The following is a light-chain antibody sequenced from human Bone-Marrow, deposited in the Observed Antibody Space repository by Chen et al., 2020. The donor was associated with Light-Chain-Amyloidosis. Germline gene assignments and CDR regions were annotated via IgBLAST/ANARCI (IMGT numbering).Light chain of an antibody. J-gene: IGLJ3*02. CDR2: DNA. Sequence: QSVLTQPPSVSGAPGQRVTISCTGSSSNIGAGYDVHWYQQLPGTAPNLLIYDNANRPSGVPDRFSGSKAGSSASLAITGLQAEDEADYYCQSYDGSLGGSRVFGGGTKLTVL. CDR3: QSYDGSLGGSRV. V-gene: IGLV1-40*01. CDR1: SSNIGAGYD.